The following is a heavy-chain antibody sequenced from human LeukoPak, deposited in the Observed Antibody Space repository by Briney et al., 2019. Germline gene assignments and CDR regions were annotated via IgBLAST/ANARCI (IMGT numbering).Heavy chain of an antibody. CDR3: ARGYYGSGSYSYYFDY. CDR1: GGTFSSYA. V-gene: IGHV1-69*01. Sequence: GASVKVSCKASGGTFSSYAISWVRQAPGQGLEWMGGIIPIFGTANYAQEFQGRVTITADEFTSTAYMELSSLRSEDTAVYYCARGYYGSGSYSYYFDYWGQGTLVTVSS. D-gene: IGHD3-10*01. CDR2: IIPIFGTA. J-gene: IGHJ4*02.